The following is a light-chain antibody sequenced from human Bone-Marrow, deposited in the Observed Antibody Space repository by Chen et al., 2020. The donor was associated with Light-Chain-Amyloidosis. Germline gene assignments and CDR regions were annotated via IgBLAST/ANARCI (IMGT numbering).Light chain of an antibody. Sequence: SYVLTQPSSVSVAPGQTATIACGGNNIGSTSVHWYQQTPGQAPLLVVYDDSDRPSGIPERLSGSKYGNTATLTISRVEAGDEADYYCQVWDRSSDRPVCGGGTKLTVL. CDR1: NIGSTS. CDR3: QVWDRSSDRPV. V-gene: IGLV3-21*02. CDR2: DDS. J-gene: IGLJ3*02.